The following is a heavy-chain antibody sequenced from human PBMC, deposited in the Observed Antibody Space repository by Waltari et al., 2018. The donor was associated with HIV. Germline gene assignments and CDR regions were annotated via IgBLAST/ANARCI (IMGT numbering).Heavy chain of an antibody. CDR2: FDPEDGET. Sequence: QVQLVQRGAEGKKPGASVQVPCKFSGYTITDSPMHWARQAPGKGLEWMGGFDPEDGETIYAQKFQGRVTMTEDTSTDTAYMELSSLRSEDTAVYYCATHLLRSEDYFDYWGQGTLVTVSS. CDR1: GYTITDSP. CDR3: ATHLLRSEDYFDY. J-gene: IGHJ4*02. V-gene: IGHV1-24*01.